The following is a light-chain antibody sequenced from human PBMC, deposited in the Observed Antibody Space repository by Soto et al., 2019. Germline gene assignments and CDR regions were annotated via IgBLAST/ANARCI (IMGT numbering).Light chain of an antibody. CDR1: QSVSSNY. CDR3: QQYGSTPFT. Sequence: EIVVTQSPGTLSLSPGERATLSCRASQSVSSNYLAWYQQKPGQAPRLLIYGAYSRASDIPDRFSGSGSGTDFTLIISRLEPEDFAMYYCQQYGSTPFTFGPGTKVDVK. CDR2: GAY. J-gene: IGKJ3*01. V-gene: IGKV3-20*01.